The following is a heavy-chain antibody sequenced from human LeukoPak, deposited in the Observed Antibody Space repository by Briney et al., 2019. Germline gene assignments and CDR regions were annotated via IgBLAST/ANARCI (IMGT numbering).Heavy chain of an antibody. CDR1: GYTFTGYY. CDR2: INPNSGGT. Sequence: GASVKVPCKASGYTFTGYYMHWVRQAPGQGLEWMGWINPNSGGTNYAQKFQGRVSMTRDTSISTAYMELSRLRSDDTAVYYCARGADGSGVELGDYWGQGTLVTVSS. V-gene: IGHV1-2*02. J-gene: IGHJ4*02. D-gene: IGHD3-10*01. CDR3: ARGADGSGVELGDY.